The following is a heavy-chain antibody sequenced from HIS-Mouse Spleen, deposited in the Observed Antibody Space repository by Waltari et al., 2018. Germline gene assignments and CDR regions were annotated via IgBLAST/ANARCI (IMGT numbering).Heavy chain of an antibody. Sequence: QVQLVESGGGVVQPGRSLRLSCAASGFTFSSYGMHWVRQAPGKGLGWVAVIWYDGSNKYYDDSVKGRFTISRDNSKNTLYLQMNSLRAEDTAVYYCAKGGYSSSWYPDYWGQGTLVTVSS. V-gene: IGHV3-33*06. CDR1: GFTFSSYG. CDR2: IWYDGSNK. CDR3: AKGGYSSSWYPDY. J-gene: IGHJ4*02. D-gene: IGHD6-13*01.